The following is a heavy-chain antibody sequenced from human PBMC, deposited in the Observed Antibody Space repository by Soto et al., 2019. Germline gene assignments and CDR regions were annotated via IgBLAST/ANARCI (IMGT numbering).Heavy chain of an antibody. Sequence: GGSLRLSCAASGFTVSSNYMSRVRQAPGKGLEWVSVIYSGGSTYYADSVKGRFTISRDNSKNTLYLQMNSLRAEDTAVYYCARDYYDILTGAPEGAFDIWGQGTMVTVSS. V-gene: IGHV3-66*01. CDR1: GFTVSSNY. D-gene: IGHD3-9*01. J-gene: IGHJ3*02. CDR3: ARDYYDILTGAPEGAFDI. CDR2: IYSGGST.